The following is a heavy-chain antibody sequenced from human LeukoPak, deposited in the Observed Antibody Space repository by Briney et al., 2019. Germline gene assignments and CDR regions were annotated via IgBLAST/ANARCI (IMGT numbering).Heavy chain of an antibody. CDR3: ATRSSTLAAARCFDD. CDR2: IDHRGSS. Sequence: SSETLSLTCAVHGESFSAYFWSWIRQVPGKGLEWIGEIDHRGSSNYNPPLKGRATISVDTSKNHFSLSLTSVTAADTAVYYCATRSSTLAAARCFDDWGQGTVVTVSS. D-gene: IGHD6-6*01. V-gene: IGHV4-34*01. CDR1: GESFSAYF. J-gene: IGHJ4*03.